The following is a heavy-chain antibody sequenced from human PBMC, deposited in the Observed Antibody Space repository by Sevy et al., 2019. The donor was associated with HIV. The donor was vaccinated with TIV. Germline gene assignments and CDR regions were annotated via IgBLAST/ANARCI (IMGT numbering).Heavy chain of an antibody. CDR3: ARRNDFDI. CDR2: VYYTGGT. V-gene: IGHV4-59*08. Sequence: SETLSLTCTVSGGSINSDHWNWIRQPPGKGLEWIGYVYYTGGTNYNPPLKNRVTISVDRTKNQFSLKLTSVTAADTAVYYCARRNDFDIWGQGTIVTVSS. CDR1: GGSINSDH. J-gene: IGHJ3*02.